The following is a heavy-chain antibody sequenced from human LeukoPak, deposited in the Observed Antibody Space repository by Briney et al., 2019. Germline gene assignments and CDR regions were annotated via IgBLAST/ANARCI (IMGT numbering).Heavy chain of an antibody. D-gene: IGHD2-2*01. V-gene: IGHV5-51*01. CDR3: ARLGGSGPQLPYYYGMDV. Sequence: GESLKISCKGSGYSFTSYWIGWVRQMPGKGLEWMGIIYPGDSDTRYSPSFQGQVTISADKSISTAYLQWSSLKASDTAMYYCARLGGSGPQLPYYYGMDVWGQGTTVTVSS. J-gene: IGHJ6*02. CDR1: GYSFTSYW. CDR2: IYPGDSDT.